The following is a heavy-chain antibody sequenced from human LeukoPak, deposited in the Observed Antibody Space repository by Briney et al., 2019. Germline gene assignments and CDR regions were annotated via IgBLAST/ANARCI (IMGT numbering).Heavy chain of an antibody. CDR2: IKQDGSAK. CDR3: AKDFLNYDFWSAKDY. CDR1: GFTFSSYW. Sequence: PGGSLRLSCAASGFTFSSYWMSWVRQAPGKGLEWVANIKQDGSAKYYVDSVKGRFTISRDNSKNTLYLQMNSLRAEDTAVYYCAKDFLNYDFWSAKDYWGQGTLVTVSS. D-gene: IGHD3-3*01. J-gene: IGHJ4*02. V-gene: IGHV3-7*01.